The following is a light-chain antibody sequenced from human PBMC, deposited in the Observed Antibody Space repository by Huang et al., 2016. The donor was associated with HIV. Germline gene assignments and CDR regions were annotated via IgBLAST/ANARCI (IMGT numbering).Light chain of an antibody. Sequence: DIQMTQSPTALSASVGDRVSISCRASQSIISYLNWYQQKPGNAPKLLIYSGSTLQSGVPSRFSGSGSGTDFSLTISSLQPEDFATYFCQQSFSVPYTCGQGTKLEIK. CDR1: QSIISY. CDR3: QQSFSVPYT. CDR2: SGS. V-gene: IGKV1-39*01. J-gene: IGKJ2*01.